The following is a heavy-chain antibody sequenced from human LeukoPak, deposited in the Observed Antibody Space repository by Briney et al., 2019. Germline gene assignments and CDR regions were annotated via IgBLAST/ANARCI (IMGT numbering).Heavy chain of an antibody. Sequence: SETLSLTCTVSGGSISSGDYYWSWIRQPPGKGLEWIGYIYYSGSTNYNPSLKSRVTISVDTSKNQFSLKLSSVTAADTAVYYCARAKRRGHFDYWGQGTLVTVSS. CDR1: GGSISSGDYY. CDR2: IYYSGST. V-gene: IGHV4-30-4*08. CDR3: ARAKRRGHFDY. D-gene: IGHD3-16*01. J-gene: IGHJ4*02.